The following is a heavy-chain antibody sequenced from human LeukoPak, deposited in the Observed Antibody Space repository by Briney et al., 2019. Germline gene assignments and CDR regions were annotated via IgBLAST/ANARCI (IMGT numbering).Heavy chain of an antibody. CDR1: GFTFSSYA. CDR3: AKWPEGATPKFHH. V-gene: IGHV3-23*01. Sequence: GGSLRLSCAASGFTFSSYAMSWVRQAPGKGLEAPGKGLEWVSTISASGHATYYPDSVRGRFTISRDISKSTLHLQMDSLRAEDSALYYCAKWPEGATPKFHHWGQGTLVTVSS. J-gene: IGHJ4*02. D-gene: IGHD1-26*01. CDR2: ISASGHAT.